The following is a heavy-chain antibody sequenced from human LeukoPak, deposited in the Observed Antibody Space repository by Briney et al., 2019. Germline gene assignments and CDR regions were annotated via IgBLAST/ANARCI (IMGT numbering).Heavy chain of an antibody. V-gene: IGHV4-30-2*01. CDR2: IYHSGST. Sequence: PSQTLSLTCAVSGGSISSGGYSWSWIRQPPGKGLEWIGYIYHSGSTYYNPSLKSRVTISVDRSKNQFSLKLSSVTAADTAVYYCARALNYDILTGYPYYFDYWGQGTLVTVSS. CDR3: ARALNYDILTGYPYYFDY. J-gene: IGHJ4*02. CDR1: GGSISSGGYS. D-gene: IGHD3-9*01.